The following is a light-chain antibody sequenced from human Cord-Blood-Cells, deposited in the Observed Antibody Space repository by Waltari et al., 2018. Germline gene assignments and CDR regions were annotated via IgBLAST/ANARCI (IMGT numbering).Light chain of an antibody. V-gene: IGKV1-39*01. J-gene: IGKJ4*01. Sequence: DIQITQSPSSLSASVGDRVTINFRASQSISSYLNWYQKKPGKAPKLLIYAASSLQSGVPSRLSGSGSGIEFTITISIPQCEDFATYYNQQGYSTLTVGSGTKVEFK. CDR3: QQGYSTLT. CDR1: QSISSY. CDR2: AAS.